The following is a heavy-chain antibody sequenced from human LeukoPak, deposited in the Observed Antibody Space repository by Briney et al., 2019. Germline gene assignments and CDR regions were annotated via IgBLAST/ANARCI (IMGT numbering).Heavy chain of an antibody. CDR1: GGSISSYY. D-gene: IGHD3-10*01. CDR2: IYTSRST. J-gene: IGHJ3*02. V-gene: IGHV4-4*07. Sequence: SETLSLTCTVSGGSISSYYWSWIRQPAGKGLEWIGRIYTSRSTNYNPSLKSRVTMSVDTSKNQFSLKLTSVTAADTAVYYCARDHYYYASGSYAFDIWGQGTMVTVSS. CDR3: ARDHYYYASGSYAFDI.